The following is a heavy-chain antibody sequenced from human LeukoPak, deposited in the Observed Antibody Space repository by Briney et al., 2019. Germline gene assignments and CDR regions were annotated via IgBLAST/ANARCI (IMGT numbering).Heavy chain of an antibody. CDR3: ARADCSSTSCYAPYYMDV. V-gene: IGHV1-18*01. D-gene: IGHD2-2*01. CDR1: GYTFTSYG. Sequence: ASVKVSCKASGYTFTSYGISWVRQAPGQGLEWMGWISAYNGNTNYAQKLQGRVTMTTDTSTSTAYMELRSLRSDDTAVYYCARADCSSTSCYAPYYMDVWGKGTTVTVSS. CDR2: ISAYNGNT. J-gene: IGHJ6*03.